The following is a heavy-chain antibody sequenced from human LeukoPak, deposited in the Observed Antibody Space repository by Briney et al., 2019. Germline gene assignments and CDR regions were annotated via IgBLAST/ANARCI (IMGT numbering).Heavy chain of an antibody. V-gene: IGHV4-59*13. D-gene: IGHD1-26*01. CDR3: ARVVKRVYSGSYSDAFDI. Sequence: SDTLSLTCTVSCGSISIYYWSCIRQPPGKGREWSGYIYYSGSTKYNLSLKSRVTISVDTSKNQFSLKLSSVTAADTAVYYCARVVKRVYSGSYSDAFDIWGQGTMVTVSS. CDR1: CGSISIYY. J-gene: IGHJ3*02. CDR2: IYYSGST.